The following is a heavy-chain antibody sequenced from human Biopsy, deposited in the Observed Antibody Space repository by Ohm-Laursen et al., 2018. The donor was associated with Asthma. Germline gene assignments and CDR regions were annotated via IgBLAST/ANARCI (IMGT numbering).Heavy chain of an antibody. Sequence: SLRLSCSASGFSFNSYGMHWVRQAPGKGLEWVAVMSFDGRQTYYADSVKGRFTISRDNSKNTPYPQMNSLRAEDTAVYYCAKERYYDFWSGYPIWGQGTMVTVSS. J-gene: IGHJ3*02. V-gene: IGHV3-30*18. CDR2: MSFDGRQT. CDR3: AKERYYDFWSGYPI. CDR1: GFSFNSYG. D-gene: IGHD3-3*01.